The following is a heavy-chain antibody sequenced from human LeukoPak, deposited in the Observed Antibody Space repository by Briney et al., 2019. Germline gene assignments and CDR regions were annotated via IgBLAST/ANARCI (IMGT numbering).Heavy chain of an antibody. J-gene: IGHJ4*02. CDR1: GFTFSSYG. CDR2: IRYDGSNK. V-gene: IGHV3-30*02. CDR3: AKEVDWNYAYYFDY. Sequence: GGSLRLSCAASGFTFSSYGMHWVRQAPGKGLEWVVFIRYDGSNKYYADSVKGRFTISRDNSKNTLYLQMNSLRAEDTAVYYCAKEVDWNYAYYFDYWGQGTLVTVSS. D-gene: IGHD1-7*01.